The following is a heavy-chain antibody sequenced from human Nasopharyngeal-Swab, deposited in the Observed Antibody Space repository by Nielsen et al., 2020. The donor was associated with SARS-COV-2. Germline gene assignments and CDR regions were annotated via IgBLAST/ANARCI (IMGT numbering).Heavy chain of an antibody. J-gene: IGHJ3*02. D-gene: IGHD3-22*01. Sequence: SETLSLTFTVSGCSISSSSYYWGWIRQPPGKGLEWIGSIYYTGSTYYNPSLKSRVTIYVDTSKNQISLKMSSVTAADAAVYCCARAPYYYDSSGYYGPQHKAFDIWGQGTMVTVSS. CDR1: GCSISSSSYY. V-gene: IGHV4-39*01. CDR2: IYYTGST. CDR3: ARAPYYYDSSGYYGPQHKAFDI.